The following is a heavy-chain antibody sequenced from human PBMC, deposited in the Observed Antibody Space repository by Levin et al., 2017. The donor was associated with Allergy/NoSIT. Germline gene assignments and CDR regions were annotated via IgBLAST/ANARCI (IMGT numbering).Heavy chain of an antibody. CDR2: IHHSGRS. D-gene: IGHD3-10*01. CDR1: GDSISRDNLY. Sequence: SETLSLTCTVSGDSISRDNLYWSWIRHRPGKGLDWIGFIHHSGRSYYNPALKSRLTMSLDTSKSQFSLKLTSVTAADTAVYYCARDECAWFGECYGMDVWGQGTTVIVSS. V-gene: IGHV4-31*03. CDR3: ARDECAWFGECYGMDV. J-gene: IGHJ6*02.